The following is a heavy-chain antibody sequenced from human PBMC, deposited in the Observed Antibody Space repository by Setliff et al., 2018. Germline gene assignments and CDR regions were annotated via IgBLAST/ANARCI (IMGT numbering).Heavy chain of an antibody. CDR2: INYSGST. D-gene: IGHD5-12*01. J-gene: IGHJ6*03. Sequence: PSETLSLTCSVLGDSLSSGTQYWAWIRQPPGKGLEWTGNINYSGSTYYNPSLKSRVTMSVDASKNQVSLKVTSVTAEDTAVYYCAKVDIDYIMTRDNTWQYLFYMDVWGRGTTVTVSS. CDR1: GDSLSSGTQY. V-gene: IGHV4-39*01. CDR3: AKVDIDYIMTRDNTWQYLFYMDV.